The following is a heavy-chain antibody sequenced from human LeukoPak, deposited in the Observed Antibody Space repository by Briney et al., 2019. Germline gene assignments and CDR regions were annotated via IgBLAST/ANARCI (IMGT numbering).Heavy chain of an antibody. J-gene: IGHJ5*01. CDR1: EFDFFSYG. Sequence: GGSLRLSCVASEFDFFSYGMQWVRQAPGKGLVWVSRIFTDGSTTSYADSVKGRFTISRDNAKNTLYLEMKSLRVEDTAVYYCARELPREVTLDSWGQGTLVTVSP. V-gene: IGHV3-74*01. D-gene: IGHD2-21*02. CDR3: ARELPREVTLDS. CDR2: IFTDGSTT.